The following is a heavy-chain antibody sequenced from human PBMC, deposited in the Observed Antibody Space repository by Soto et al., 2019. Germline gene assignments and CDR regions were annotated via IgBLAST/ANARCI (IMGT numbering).Heavy chain of an antibody. CDR1: GYTFTSYD. J-gene: IGHJ5*02. Sequence: QVQLVQSGAEVKKPGASVKVSCKASGYTFTSYDINGVRLATGQGLEWMGWMNPNSGNTAYAQKFQGRVTMTRNTSIRTPYIELSSLRSEDTAVYYCSSLKQDYAVAWGQGTPVTVSS. CDR3: SSLKQDYAVA. D-gene: IGHD3-16*01. V-gene: IGHV1-8*01. CDR2: MNPNSGNT.